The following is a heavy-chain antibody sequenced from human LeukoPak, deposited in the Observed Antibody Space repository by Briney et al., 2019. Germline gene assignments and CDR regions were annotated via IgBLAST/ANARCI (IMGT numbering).Heavy chain of an antibody. D-gene: IGHD1-7*01. CDR1: GFTFSSYS. Sequence: PGGSLRLSCAASGFTFSSYSMNWVRQAPGKGLEWVSYISSSSSTIYYADSVKGRFTISRDNAKNSLYLQMNSLRAEDTAVYYCARGTVTGTAGWGQGTLVTVSS. CDR2: ISSSSSTI. V-gene: IGHV3-48*04. J-gene: IGHJ4*02. CDR3: ARGTVTGTAG.